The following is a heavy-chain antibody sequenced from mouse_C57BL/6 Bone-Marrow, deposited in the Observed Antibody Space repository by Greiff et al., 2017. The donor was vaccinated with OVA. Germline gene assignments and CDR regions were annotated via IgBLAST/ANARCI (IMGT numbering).Heavy chain of an antibody. D-gene: IGHD2-3*01. Sequence: VHVKQSGAELVRPGASVKLSCTASGINIKDDYMHWVMQRPEQGLEWIGWIDPENGDTEYASKFQGKATITVDTSSNTAYLQLSSLTSGDTAVYYCDGYYYWGQGTTLTVSS. CDR2: IDPENGDT. J-gene: IGHJ2*01. CDR1: GINIKDDY. CDR3: DGYYY. V-gene: IGHV14-4*01.